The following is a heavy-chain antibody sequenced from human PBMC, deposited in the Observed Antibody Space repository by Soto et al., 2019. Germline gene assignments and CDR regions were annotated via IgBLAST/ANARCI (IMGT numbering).Heavy chain of an antibody. CDR1: GYSFTSYW. V-gene: IGHV5-51*01. Sequence: GESLKLSCKGSGYSFTSYWIGWVRQMPGRGLEWMGIIYPGDSDTRYSPSFQGKVNISVDKSISTAYLQWTSLKASDTATYYCARHGSIGARQNWFDPWGQGTPVTVSS. CDR2: IYPGDSDT. J-gene: IGHJ5*02. CDR3: ARHGSIGARQNWFDP. D-gene: IGHD6-6*01.